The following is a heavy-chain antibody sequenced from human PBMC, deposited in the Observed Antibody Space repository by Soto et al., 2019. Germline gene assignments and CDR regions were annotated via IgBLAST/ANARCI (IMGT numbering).Heavy chain of an antibody. CDR2: IYHSGST. V-gene: IGHV4-30-2*01. D-gene: IGHD4-17*01. J-gene: IGHJ4*02. Sequence: QLQLQESGSGLVKPSQTLSLTCAVSXXXXXXXXXXXXWXXXXXXXGLEWIGYIYHSGSTYYNQSLRSRXXIXXXXXXNKXXXXXXXVXXXDXAVYYCAXGMTTVTTFDSWGQGTLVTVSS. CDR3: AXGMTTVTTFDS. CDR1: XXXXXXXXXX.